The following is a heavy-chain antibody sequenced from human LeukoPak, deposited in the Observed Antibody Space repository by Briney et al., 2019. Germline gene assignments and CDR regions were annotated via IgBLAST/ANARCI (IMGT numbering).Heavy chain of an antibody. V-gene: IGHV3-30*03. CDR3: ARVATGSYHFDY. D-gene: IGHD1-26*01. CDR1: GFTFSSYG. J-gene: IGHJ4*02. Sequence: GRSLRLSCAASGFTFSSYGMHWVRQAPGKGLEWVAVISYDGSNKYYADSVKGRFTISRDNSKNTLYLQMNSLRGEDTAVYYCARVATGSYHFDYWGQGTLVTVSS. CDR2: ISYDGSNK.